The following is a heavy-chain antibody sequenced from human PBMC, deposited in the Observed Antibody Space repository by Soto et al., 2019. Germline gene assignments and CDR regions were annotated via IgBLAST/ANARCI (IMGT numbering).Heavy chain of an antibody. Sequence: EVQLLESGGGLVQPGGSLGLSCAASGFTFSSYDMSWVRQAPGKGLEYVSSISVTGSGTYYADSVKGRFTISRDTSKNTLYLQMNSLRVEDTAVYYCARTTMTNSRDYWGQGTLVTVSS. CDR1: GFTFSSYD. J-gene: IGHJ4*02. D-gene: IGHD4-17*01. CDR2: ISVTGSGT. CDR3: ARTTMTNSRDY. V-gene: IGHV3-23*01.